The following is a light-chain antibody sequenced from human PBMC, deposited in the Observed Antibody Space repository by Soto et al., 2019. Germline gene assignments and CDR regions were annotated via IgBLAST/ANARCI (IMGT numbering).Light chain of an antibody. CDR2: GAS. J-gene: IGKJ1*01. V-gene: IGKV3-20*01. CDR3: QQYGSSPRT. Sequence: EIVLTQSPGTLSLSPGERATLSCRASQSVSSSYLAWYQQKPGQAPRLLICGASSRATGIPDRFSGSGSGTDFTLTNSRLEPEDFAVYYCQQYGSSPRTFGQGTKVEIK. CDR1: QSVSSSY.